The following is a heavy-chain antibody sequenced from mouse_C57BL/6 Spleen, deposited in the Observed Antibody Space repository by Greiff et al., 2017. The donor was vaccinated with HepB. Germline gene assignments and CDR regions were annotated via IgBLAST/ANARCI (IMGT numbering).Heavy chain of an antibody. J-gene: IGHJ2*01. CDR3: ARYYDYVENYFDY. D-gene: IGHD2-4*01. Sequence: VQLQQPGAELVKPGASVKLSCKASGYTFTSYWMHWVKQRPGRGLEWIGRIDPNSGGTKYNEKFKSKATLTVDKPSSTAYMQISSLTSEDSAVYYCARYYDYVENYFDYWGQGTTLTVSS. V-gene: IGHV1-72*01. CDR2: IDPNSGGT. CDR1: GYTFTSYW.